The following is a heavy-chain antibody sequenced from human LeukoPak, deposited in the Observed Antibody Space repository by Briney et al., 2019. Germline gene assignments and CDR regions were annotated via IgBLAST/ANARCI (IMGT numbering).Heavy chain of an antibody. V-gene: IGHV1-69*13. CDR3: ARDSNPIVVVPAAHYYYGMDV. J-gene: IGHJ6*02. CDR2: IIPIFGTA. D-gene: IGHD2-2*01. Sequence: SVKVSCKASGGTFSNYAISWVRQAPGQGLEWMGGIIPIFGTANYAQKFQGRVTITADESTSTAYMELSSLRSEDTAVYYCARDSNPIVVVPAAHYYYGMDVWGQGTTVTVSS. CDR1: GGTFSNYA.